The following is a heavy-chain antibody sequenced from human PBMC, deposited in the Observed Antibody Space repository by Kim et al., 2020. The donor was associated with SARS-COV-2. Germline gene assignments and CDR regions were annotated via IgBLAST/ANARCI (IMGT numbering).Heavy chain of an antibody. CDR1: GFAFSSFN. D-gene: IGHD2-15*01. CDR2: ISTSSYR. J-gene: IGHJ4*02. V-gene: IGHV3-21*01. Sequence: GGSLRLSCAASGFAFSSFNMNWVRQAPGKGLEWVASISTSSYRCYADSVKGRFTISRDNAQNLLYLQMNSLRAEDTAIYYCASEVCSDSTCYYLRQGALV. CDR3: ASEVCSDSTCYY.